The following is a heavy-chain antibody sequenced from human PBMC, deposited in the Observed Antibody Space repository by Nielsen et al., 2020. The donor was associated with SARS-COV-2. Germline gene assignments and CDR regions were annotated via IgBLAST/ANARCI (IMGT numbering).Heavy chain of an antibody. Sequence: GGSLRLSCAASGFTFSSYSMNWVRQAPGKGLEWVSSISSSSSYIYYADSVKGRFTISRDNAKNSLYLQMNSLRAEDTAVYYCARDRVGQYYYGMDVWGQGTTVTVSS. CDR2: ISSSSSYI. J-gene: IGHJ6*02. D-gene: IGHD3-10*01. CDR3: ARDRVGQYYYGMDV. V-gene: IGHV3-21*01. CDR1: GFTFSSYS.